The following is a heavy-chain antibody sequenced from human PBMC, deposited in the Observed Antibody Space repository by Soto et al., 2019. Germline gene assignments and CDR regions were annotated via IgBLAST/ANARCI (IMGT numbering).Heavy chain of an antibody. V-gene: IGHV3-74*01. CDR3: VRTSLVVAAATREDY. CDR1: GFTFSSYW. CDR2: INSDGSIT. Sequence: EVQLVESGGGLVQPGGSLRLSCADSGFTFSSYWMHWVRQAPGKGLVWVSRINSDGSITSYAESVKGRFTFSRDNAKNTLYLQMNSLRAEDTAVYYCVRTSLVVAAATREDYWGQGTLVTVSS. J-gene: IGHJ4*02. D-gene: IGHD2-15*01.